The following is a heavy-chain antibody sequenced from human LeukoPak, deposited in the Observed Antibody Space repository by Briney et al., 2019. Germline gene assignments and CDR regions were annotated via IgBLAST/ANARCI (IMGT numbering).Heavy chain of an antibody. J-gene: IGHJ6*02. V-gene: IGHV5-51*01. Sequence: HGESLKISCQGSGYSFTSYWIGWVRQLPGKGLEWMGIIYPGDSDTRYSPSFQGQVTISADKSISTAYLQWSSLKASDTAMYYCARTPPAQEDITIFGVVITYCYYGMDVWGQGTTVTVSS. CDR1: GYSFTSYW. D-gene: IGHD3-3*01. CDR3: ARTPPAQEDITIFGVVITYCYYGMDV. CDR2: IYPGDSDT.